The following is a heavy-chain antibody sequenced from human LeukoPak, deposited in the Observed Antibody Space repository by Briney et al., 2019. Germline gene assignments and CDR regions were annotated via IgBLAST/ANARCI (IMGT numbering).Heavy chain of an antibody. CDR3: ARVGNMATIDH. D-gene: IGHD5-24*01. CDR1: GFTFNSYG. V-gene: IGHV3-33*01. Sequence: GTSLRLSCATSGFTFNSYGFHWVRQAPGEGLEWVAVIWYDGSNKQYVDSVKGRFTISRDSSKNTLYLQMSSLRVEDTAVYYCARVGNMATIDHWGQGTQVTVSS. CDR2: IWYDGSNK. J-gene: IGHJ4*02.